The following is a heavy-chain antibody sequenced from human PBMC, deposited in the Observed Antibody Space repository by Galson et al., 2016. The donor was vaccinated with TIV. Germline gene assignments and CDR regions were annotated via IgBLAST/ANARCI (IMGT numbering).Heavy chain of an antibody. CDR1: GYTFSNYG. CDR2: ISASDGNT. Sequence: SVKVSCKASGYTFSNYGVSWVRQAPGQGLEWMGWISASDGNTHYTQTLQGRVSMTTDTSTSTAYMELGSLRSDDTATYYCARDRGSMTMILVIDYYYGMDVWGQGTTVTVSS. D-gene: IGHD3-22*01. J-gene: IGHJ6*02. V-gene: IGHV1-18*04. CDR3: ARDRGSMTMILVIDYYYGMDV.